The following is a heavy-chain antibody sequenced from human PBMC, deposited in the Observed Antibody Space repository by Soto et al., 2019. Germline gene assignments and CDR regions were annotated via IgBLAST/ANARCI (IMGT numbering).Heavy chain of an antibody. CDR2: ISYDGSNK. D-gene: IGHD3-10*01. CDR1: GFTFSSYA. CDR3: ARGTSTGRDGDATGY. V-gene: IGHV3-30-3*01. J-gene: IGHJ4*02. Sequence: QVQLVESGGGVVQPGRSLRLSCAASGFTFSSYAMHWVRQAPGKGLEWVAVISYDGSNKYYADSVKGRFTISRDNSKNTLYLQMNSLRAEDTAVYYCARGTSTGRDGDATGYWGQGTLVTVSS.